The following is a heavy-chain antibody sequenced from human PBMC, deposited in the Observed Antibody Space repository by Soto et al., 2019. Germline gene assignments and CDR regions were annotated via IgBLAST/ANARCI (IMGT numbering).Heavy chain of an antibody. V-gene: IGHV3-30-3*01. CDR2: ISYEGSDK. CDR1: GFRFNKYP. Sequence: QVQLVESGGGVVQPGRSLRLSCEASGFRFNKYPMHWVRQSPGKGVEWVAIISYEGSDKFYSDSVKGRFTISRDNSRNTLYLHMNSLRAEDTAVYYCARNERGYTYGTIDYWGQVTLVTVSS. J-gene: IGHJ4*02. CDR3: ARNERGYTYGTIDY. D-gene: IGHD5-18*01.